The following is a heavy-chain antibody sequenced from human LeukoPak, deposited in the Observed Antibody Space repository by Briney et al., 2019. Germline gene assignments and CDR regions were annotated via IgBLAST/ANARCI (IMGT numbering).Heavy chain of an antibody. Sequence: GGSLRLSCAASGFTFDDYAMHWVRQAPGKGLEWVSGISWNSGSIGYADSVKGRFTISRDNAKNSLYLQMNSPRAEDTALYYCAKGEQWLADYWGQGTLVTVSS. D-gene: IGHD6-19*01. CDR2: ISWNSGSI. V-gene: IGHV3-9*01. CDR1: GFTFDDYA. CDR3: AKGEQWLADY. J-gene: IGHJ4*02.